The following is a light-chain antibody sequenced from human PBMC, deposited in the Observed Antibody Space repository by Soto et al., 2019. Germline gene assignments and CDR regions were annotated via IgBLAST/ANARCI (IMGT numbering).Light chain of an antibody. CDR3: SSYTSSDTPYV. CDR1: SSDVGDYKY. V-gene: IGLV2-14*01. Sequence: QSALTQPASVSGSPGQSITISCTGTSSDVGDYKYVSWYQQHPDKAPKLIIFVNSNRPSGISNRFSASKSGNTASLTISGLQAEDEADYYCSSYTSSDTPYVFGTGTKLPS. CDR2: VNS. J-gene: IGLJ1*01.